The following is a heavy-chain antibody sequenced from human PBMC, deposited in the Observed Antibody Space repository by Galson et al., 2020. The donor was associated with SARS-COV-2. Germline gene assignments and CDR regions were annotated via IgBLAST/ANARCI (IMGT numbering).Heavy chain of an antibody. Sequence: GGSLRLSCAASGFTLSSHAMHWVRQAPGKGLEWVAQIFFDGSDKYYGDSVKGRFTIPRDSSKNTVYLQMNNLRADDTAVYYCARDGQTSSGWAFDYWGQGTLVTVSS. CDR1: GFTLSSHA. J-gene: IGHJ4*02. CDR2: IFFDGSDK. V-gene: IGHV3-33*01. D-gene: IGHD6-19*01. CDR3: ARDGQTSSGWAFDY.